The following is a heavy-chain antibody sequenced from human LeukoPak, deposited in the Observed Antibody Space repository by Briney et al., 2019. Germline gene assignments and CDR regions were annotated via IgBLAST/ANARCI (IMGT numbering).Heavy chain of an antibody. J-gene: IGHJ3*02. CDR2: IYSGGSI. CDR1: GFTVSSNY. Sequence: GGSLRLSCAASGFTVSSNYMSWVRQAPGEGLEWVSVIYSGGSIYYADSVKGRFTISRDNSKNTLYLQMNSLRAEDTAVYCCARVHCSRTSCTPPDAFDIWGQGTMVTVSS. CDR3: ARVHCSRTSCTPPDAFDI. D-gene: IGHD2-2*01. V-gene: IGHV3-66*01.